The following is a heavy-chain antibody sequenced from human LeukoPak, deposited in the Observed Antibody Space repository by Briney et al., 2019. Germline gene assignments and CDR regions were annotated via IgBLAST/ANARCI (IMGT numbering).Heavy chain of an antibody. CDR3: ARDPSSSSFLYYYYYMDV. D-gene: IGHD6-6*01. Sequence: ASVKVSCKASGYTFTGYYMHWVRQAPGQGLGWMGWINPNSGGTNYAQKFQGRVTMTRDTSISTAYMELSRLRSDDTAVYYCARDPSSSSFLYYYYYMDVWGKGTTVTVSS. V-gene: IGHV1-2*02. J-gene: IGHJ6*03. CDR1: GYTFTGYY. CDR2: INPNSGGT.